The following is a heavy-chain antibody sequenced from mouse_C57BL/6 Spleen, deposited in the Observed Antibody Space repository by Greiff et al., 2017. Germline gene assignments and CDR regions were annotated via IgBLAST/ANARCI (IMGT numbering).Heavy chain of an antibody. Sequence: QVQLQQSGAELMKPGASVKLSCKATGYTFTGYWIEWVKQRPGHGLEWIGEILPGSGSTNYSEKFKGKATFTADTSSNTAYMQLSSLTTEDSAIYYCARSKLGYFDVWGTGTTVTVSS. V-gene: IGHV1-9*01. CDR1: GYTFTGYW. J-gene: IGHJ1*03. CDR2: ILPGSGST. CDR3: ARSKLGYFDV.